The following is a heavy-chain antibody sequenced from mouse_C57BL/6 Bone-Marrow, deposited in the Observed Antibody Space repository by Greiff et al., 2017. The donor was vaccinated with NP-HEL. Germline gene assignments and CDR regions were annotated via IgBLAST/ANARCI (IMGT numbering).Heavy chain of an antibody. D-gene: IGHD1-1*01. CDR2: ISNGGGST. CDR1: GFTFSDYY. V-gene: IGHV5-12*01. J-gene: IGHJ2*01. Sequence: EVKLEESGGGLVQPGGSLKLSCAASGFTFSDYYMYWVRQTPEKRLEWVAYISNGGGSTYYPDTVKGRFTISRDNAKNTLYLQMSRLKSEDTAMYYCARWDYGFDYWGQGTTLTVSS. CDR3: ARWDYGFDY.